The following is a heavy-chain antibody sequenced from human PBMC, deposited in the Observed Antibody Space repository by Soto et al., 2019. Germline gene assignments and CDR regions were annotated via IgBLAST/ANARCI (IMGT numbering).Heavy chain of an antibody. J-gene: IGHJ4*02. CDR2: ISGSGGST. CDR3: AKAMDYDFWSGYS. Sequence: EVQLLESGGGLVQPGGSLRLSCAASGFTFSSYAMSWVRQAPGKGLEWVSAISGSGGSTYYADSVKGRFTISRDNSKNTLYLQMHSLIAEDTAVYYCAKAMDYDFWSGYSWGQGTLVTVSS. D-gene: IGHD3-3*01. V-gene: IGHV3-23*01. CDR1: GFTFSSYA.